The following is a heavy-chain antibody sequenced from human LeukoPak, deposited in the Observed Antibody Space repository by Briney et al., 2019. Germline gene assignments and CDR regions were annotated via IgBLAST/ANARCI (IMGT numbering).Heavy chain of an antibody. CDR3: ASVKPQLYSKYAFDI. D-gene: IGHD4-11*01. CDR2: IYYSGST. J-gene: IGHJ3*02. Sequence: SETLSLTCTVSGGSISSYYTSWIRQPPGKGLEWIGYIYYSGSTNYNPSLKSRVTISVDPSKNQFSLKLSSVTAADTAVYYRASVKPQLYSKYAFDIWGQGTMVTVSS. V-gene: IGHV4-59*01. CDR1: GGSISSYY.